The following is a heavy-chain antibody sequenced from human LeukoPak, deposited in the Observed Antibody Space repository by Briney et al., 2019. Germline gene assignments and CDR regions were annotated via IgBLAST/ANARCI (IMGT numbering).Heavy chain of an antibody. CDR3: ARLFGGSGSYYGPQPYYFDY. Sequence: PSETLSLTCTVSGGSISSYYWGWIRQPPGKGLEWIGSIYYSGSTYYNPSLKSRVTISVDTSKNQFSLKLSSVTAADTAVYYCARLFGGSGSYYGPQPYYFDYWGQGTLVTVSS. V-gene: IGHV4-39*01. D-gene: IGHD1-26*01. CDR2: IYYSGST. J-gene: IGHJ4*02. CDR1: GGSISSYY.